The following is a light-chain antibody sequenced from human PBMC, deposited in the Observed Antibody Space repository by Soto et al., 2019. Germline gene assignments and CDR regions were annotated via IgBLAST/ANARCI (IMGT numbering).Light chain of an antibody. CDR1: QSVSSY. Sequence: EIVLTQSPATLSLSPGERATLSCRASQSVSSYLAWYQQRPGQAPRLLIYGASNRATGIPARFSGSGSGTDFTLTISSLEAEDFAVYYCQQRTDWTMTFGQGTRLEIK. CDR2: GAS. CDR3: QQRTDWTMT. V-gene: IGKV3-11*01. J-gene: IGKJ5*01.